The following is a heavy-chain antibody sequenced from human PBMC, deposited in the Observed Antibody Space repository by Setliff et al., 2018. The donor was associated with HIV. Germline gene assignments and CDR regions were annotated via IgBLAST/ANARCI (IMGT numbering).Heavy chain of an antibody. D-gene: IGHD3-10*01. CDR2: IYYSGST. V-gene: IGHV4-59*08. CDR1: GGSISSHY. J-gene: IGHJ4*02. CDR3: ARWHPPYGFWEEDY. Sequence: PSETLSLTCTVSGGSISSHYWIWIRQPPGKGLEWIGNIYYSGSTYCNPSLKTRVTISVDGSKNQFSLKLKSVTAADTAVYYCARWHPPYGFWEEDYWGQGTLVTVSS.